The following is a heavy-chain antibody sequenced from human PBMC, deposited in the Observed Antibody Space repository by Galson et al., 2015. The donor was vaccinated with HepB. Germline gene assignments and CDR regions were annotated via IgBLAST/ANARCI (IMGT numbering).Heavy chain of an antibody. CDR1: GYTFTING. CDR3: ARDRDYRFDY. V-gene: IGHV1-18*04. CDR2: ISANSGDT. Sequence: SVKVSCKASGYTFTINGISWVRQAPGKGLEWMGWISANSGDTTYAEKFQGRVTMTRDTSTSTAHLELRSLRSDDTAAYYCARDRDYRFDYWGQGTLVTVSS. J-gene: IGHJ4*02. D-gene: IGHD4/OR15-4a*01.